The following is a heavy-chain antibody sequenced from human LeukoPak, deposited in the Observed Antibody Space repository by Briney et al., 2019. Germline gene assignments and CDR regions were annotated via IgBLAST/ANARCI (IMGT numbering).Heavy chain of an antibody. V-gene: IGHV1-18*01. CDR3: ARAGYDSSGYSPHFDY. Sequence: ASVKVSCKASGYTFTSYGISWVRQAPGQGLEWMGWISAYNGNTNYAQRLQGRVTMTTDTSTSTAYMELRSLRSDDTAVYYCARAGYDSSGYSPHFDYWGQGTLVTVSS. J-gene: IGHJ4*02. CDR2: ISAYNGNT. CDR1: GYTFTSYG. D-gene: IGHD3-22*01.